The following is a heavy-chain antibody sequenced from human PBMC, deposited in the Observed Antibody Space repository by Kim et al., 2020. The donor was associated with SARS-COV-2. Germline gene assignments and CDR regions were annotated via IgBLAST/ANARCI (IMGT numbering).Heavy chain of an antibody. CDR3: ARVGYDYVWGSYRDYYYYYGMDV. J-gene: IGHJ6*01. CDR1: GFTFSDYY. CDR2: ISSSSSYT. V-gene: IGHV3-11*05. Sequence: GGSLRLSCAASGFTFSDYYMSWIRQAPGKGLEWVSYISSSSSYTNYADSVKGRFTISRDNAKNSLYLQMNSLRAEDTAVYYCARVGYDYVWGSYRDYYYYYGMDVWGQGNTGTVSS. D-gene: IGHD3-16*02.